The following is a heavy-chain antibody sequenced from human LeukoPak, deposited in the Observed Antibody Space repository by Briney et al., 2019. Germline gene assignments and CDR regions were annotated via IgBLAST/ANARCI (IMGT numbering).Heavy chain of an antibody. J-gene: IGHJ4*02. V-gene: IGHV4-59*08. D-gene: IGHD3-10*01. Sequence: PSETLSLTCTVSGGSISSYYWSWIRQPPGKGLEWIGYIYYGGSTYSNPSLKSRVTISADTSKNQFSLKLTSVTAADTAVYYCARSSVSGTYSGGYWGQGILVTVSS. CDR2: IYYGGST. CDR1: GGSISSYY. CDR3: ARSSVSGTYSGGY.